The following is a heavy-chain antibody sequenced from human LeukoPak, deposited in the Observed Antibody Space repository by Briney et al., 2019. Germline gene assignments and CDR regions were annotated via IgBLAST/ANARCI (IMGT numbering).Heavy chain of an antibody. D-gene: IGHD2-2*01. J-gene: IGHJ6*03. CDR2: ISGSGGST. CDR3: AKGDCSSTSCYSAVTGNYYMDV. Sequence: GGSLRLFCAASGFTFSSYAMSWVRQAPGKGLEWVSAISGSGGSTYYADSVKGRFTISRDNSKNTLYLQMNSLRAEDTAVYYCAKGDCSSTSCYSAVTGNYYMDVWGKGTTVTVSS. CDR1: GFTFSSYA. V-gene: IGHV3-23*01.